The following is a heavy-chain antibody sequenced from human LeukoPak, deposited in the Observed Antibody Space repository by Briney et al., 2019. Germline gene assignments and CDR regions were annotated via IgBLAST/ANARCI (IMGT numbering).Heavy chain of an antibody. D-gene: IGHD5-18*01. Sequence: SETLSLTCTVSGGSISSYYWSWIRQPPGKGLEWIGYIYYSGSTNYNPSLKSRVTISVDTSKNQFSLRLSSVTAADTAVYYCARRRCGYSTYYFDYWGQGTLVTVSS. CDR3: ARRRCGYSTYYFDY. CDR2: IYYSGST. J-gene: IGHJ4*02. CDR1: GGSISSYY. V-gene: IGHV4-59*12.